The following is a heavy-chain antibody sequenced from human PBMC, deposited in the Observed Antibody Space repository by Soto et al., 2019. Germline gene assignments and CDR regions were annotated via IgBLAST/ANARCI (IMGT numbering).Heavy chain of an antibody. Sequence: GASVKVSCKVSGYTLTELSMHWVRQAPGKGLEWMGGFDPEDGETIYAQKFQGRVTMTEDTSTDTAYMELSSLRSEDTAVYYCATDPDHYDSSGCALYCWGQGTLVTVSS. CDR3: ATDPDHYDSSGCALYC. J-gene: IGHJ4*02. V-gene: IGHV1-24*01. CDR2: FDPEDGET. D-gene: IGHD3-22*01. CDR1: GYTLTELS.